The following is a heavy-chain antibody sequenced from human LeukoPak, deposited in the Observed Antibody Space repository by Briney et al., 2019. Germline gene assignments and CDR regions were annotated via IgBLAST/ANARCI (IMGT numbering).Heavy chain of an antibody. CDR1: GGSISSNMW. D-gene: IGHD1-26*01. J-gene: IGHJ3*02. Sequence: SETLSLTCSVSGGSISSNMWWSWVRQTPGKGLEWIGEIYHSGSTNYNPSLKSRVTISLDKSKNQFSLKLSSVTAADTAVYYCARDSSIVGTTGAFDIWGQGTMVIVSS. CDR2: IYHSGST. CDR3: ARDSSIVGTTGAFDI. V-gene: IGHV4-4*02.